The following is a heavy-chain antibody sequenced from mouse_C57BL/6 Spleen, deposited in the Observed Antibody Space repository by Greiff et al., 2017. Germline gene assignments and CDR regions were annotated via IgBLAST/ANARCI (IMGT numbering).Heavy chain of an antibody. J-gene: IGHJ4*01. D-gene: IGHD2-5*01. CDR2: IYPGSGST. V-gene: IGHV1-55*01. Sequence: QVQLQQPGAELVKPGASVKMSCKASGYTFTSYWLTWVKQRPGQGLEWIGDIYPGSGSTNYNEKFKSKATLTVDTSSSTAYMQLSSLTSEDSAVYYCARYSNYYAMDYWGQGTSVTVSS. CDR1: GYTFTSYW. CDR3: ARYSNYYAMDY.